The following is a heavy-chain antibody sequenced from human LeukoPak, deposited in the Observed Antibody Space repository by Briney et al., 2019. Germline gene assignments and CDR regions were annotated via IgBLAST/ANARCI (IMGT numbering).Heavy chain of an antibody. J-gene: IGHJ6*02. CDR3: AKFVRPDWGPVAENAMDV. Sequence: GGSLRLSCEASGFTFSNYAMSWVRQAPGKGLEWVSVISGGGGSTYYADSVKGRLTISRDNSKNTLYLEMNSLRVEDTAVYYCAKFVRPDWGPVAENAMDVWGQGTTVTVSS. V-gene: IGHV3-23*01. D-gene: IGHD6-19*01. CDR2: ISGGGGST. CDR1: GFTFSNYA.